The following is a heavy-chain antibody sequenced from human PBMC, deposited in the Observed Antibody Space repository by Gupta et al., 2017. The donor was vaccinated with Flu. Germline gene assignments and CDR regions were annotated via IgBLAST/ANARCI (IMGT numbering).Heavy chain of an antibody. Sequence: EVQLVESGGGLVQPGGSLRLSCAASGFTFSSYEMNWVRQAPGKGLEWVSYISSSGSTIYYADSVKGRFTISRDNAKNSLYLQMNSLRAEDTAVYYCARDLRGIAAADSDYWGQGTLVTVSS. CDR1: GFTFSSYE. V-gene: IGHV3-48*03. D-gene: IGHD6-13*01. CDR2: ISSSGSTI. CDR3: ARDLRGIAAADSDY. J-gene: IGHJ4*02.